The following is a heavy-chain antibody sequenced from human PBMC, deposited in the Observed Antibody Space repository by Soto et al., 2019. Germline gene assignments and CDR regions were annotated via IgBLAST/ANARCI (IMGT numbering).Heavy chain of an antibody. Sequence: GESLKISCKGSGYSFTSYWISWVLQIPGKGLEWMGRIDPSDSYTNYSPSFQGHVTISADQSISTAYLQWSSLKASDTAMYYCANIGEGSVTTRSDYYSYGMDVGGKGTTVTVTS. V-gene: IGHV5-10-1*01. J-gene: IGHJ6*04. CDR2: IDPSDSYT. CDR1: GYSFTSYW. CDR3: ANIGEGSVTTRSDYYSYGMDV. D-gene: IGHD3-10*01.